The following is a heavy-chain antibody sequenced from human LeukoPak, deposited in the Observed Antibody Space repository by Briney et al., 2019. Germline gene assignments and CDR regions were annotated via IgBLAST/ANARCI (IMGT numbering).Heavy chain of an antibody. CDR2: IYFSGST. V-gene: IGHV4-39*07. Sequence: PSETLPLTCTVSGGSIRSTSYYCGWIRQSPGWEPEWIGTIYFSGSTYYNPSLESRVTISVDTSNNQFSLKLNSVTAADTAVYYCARGGTFWDSWGQGTLVTVSS. J-gene: IGHJ4*02. CDR1: GGSIRSTSYY. D-gene: IGHD3-3*01. CDR3: ARGGTFWDS.